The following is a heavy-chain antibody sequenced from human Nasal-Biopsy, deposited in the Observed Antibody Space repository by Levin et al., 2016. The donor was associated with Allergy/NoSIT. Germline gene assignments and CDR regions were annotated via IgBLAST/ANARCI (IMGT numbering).Heavy chain of an antibody. CDR3: AREIATTKSRFDP. CDR1: GFTFSEHW. J-gene: IGHJ5*02. Sequence: GESLKISCAASGFTFSEHWMSWVRQAPGKGLEWVANIKQDGSEKFYMDSVKGRFSISRDNAKNSLFLQMNTLRAEDTAVYYCAREIATTKSRFDPWGQGTLVTVSS. V-gene: IGHV3-7*03. D-gene: IGHD1-26*01. CDR2: IKQDGSEK.